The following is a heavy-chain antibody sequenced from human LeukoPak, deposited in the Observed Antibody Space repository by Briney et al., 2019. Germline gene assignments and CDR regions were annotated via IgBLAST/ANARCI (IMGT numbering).Heavy chain of an antibody. CDR3: ARVGRYSSGWYGGGGFDY. CDR1: GFTVSSNY. Sequence: PGGSLRLSCAASGFTVSSNYMSWVRQAPGKGLEWVSVIYSGGSTYYADSVKGRFTISRDNSKNTLYLQMNSLRAEDTAVYYCARVGRYSSGWYGGGGFDYWGQGTLVTVSS. V-gene: IGHV3-53*01. D-gene: IGHD6-19*01. CDR2: IYSGGST. J-gene: IGHJ4*02.